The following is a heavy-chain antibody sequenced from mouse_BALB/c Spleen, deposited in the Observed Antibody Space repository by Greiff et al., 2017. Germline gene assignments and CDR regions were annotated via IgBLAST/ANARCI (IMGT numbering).Heavy chain of an antibody. CDR3: ARGSPSWFAY. CDR1: GYTFTDYN. J-gene: IGHJ3*01. V-gene: IGHV1-18*01. CDR2: INPNNGGT. Sequence: DVQLQESGPELVKPGASVKIPCKASGYTFTDYNMDWVKQSHGKSLEWIGDINPNNGGTIYNQKFKGKATLTVDKSSSTAYMELRSLTSEDTAVYYCARGSPSWFAYWGQGTLVTVSA.